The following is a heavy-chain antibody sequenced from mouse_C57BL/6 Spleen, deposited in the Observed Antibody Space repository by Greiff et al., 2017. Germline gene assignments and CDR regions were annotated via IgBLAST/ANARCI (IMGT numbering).Heavy chain of an antibody. D-gene: IGHD1-1*01. J-gene: IGHJ4*01. Sequence: VQLQQPGAELVMPGASVKLSCKASGYTFTSYWMHWVKQRPGQGLEWIGEIDPSDSYTNYNQKFKGKSTLTVDKSSSTAYMQLSSLTSEDSAVYYCARSDLLLPLYAMDYWGQGTSVTVSS. CDR2: IDPSDSYT. CDR3: ARSDLLLPLYAMDY. CDR1: GYTFTSYW. V-gene: IGHV1-69*01.